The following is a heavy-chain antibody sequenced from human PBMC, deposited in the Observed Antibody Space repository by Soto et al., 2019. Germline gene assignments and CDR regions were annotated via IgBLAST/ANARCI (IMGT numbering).Heavy chain of an antibody. V-gene: IGHV4-61*01. Sequence: SATLSLTCAVSGDSVSSGSYYWSWIRQPPGKELEWIGYIFYSGSTYYNPSLRSRVAISVDTSKNQFSLKVSSVTAADTAVYYCASSHADYEYFFDSWGQGTLVTVSS. D-gene: IGHD3-16*01. CDR2: IFYSGST. CDR1: GDSVSSGSYY. CDR3: ASSHADYEYFFDS. J-gene: IGHJ4*02.